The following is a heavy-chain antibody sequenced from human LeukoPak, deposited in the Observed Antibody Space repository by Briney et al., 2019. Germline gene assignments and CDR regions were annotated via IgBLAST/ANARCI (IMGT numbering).Heavy chain of an antibody. D-gene: IGHD6-19*01. V-gene: IGHV3-33*01. CDR2: IWPDGSIK. Sequence: GGSLRLSCAASGFTFSSHGMHWVRQAPGKGLEWVAVIWPDGSIKYYADSVKGRFTISRDNSKSTLYLQMNSLRAEDTAVYYCAREKFLEWYAVAGTFGYFDYWGQGTLVTVSS. CDR3: AREKFLEWYAVAGTFGYFDY. CDR1: GFTFSSHG. J-gene: IGHJ4*02.